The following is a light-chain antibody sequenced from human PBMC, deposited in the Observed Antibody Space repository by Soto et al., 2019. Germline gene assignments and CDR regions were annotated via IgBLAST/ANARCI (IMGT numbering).Light chain of an antibody. V-gene: IGKV3-15*01. CDR2: GAS. Sequence: EIVMTQSPATLSVSPGERATLSCRASQSINSNLAWYQQRPGQAPRLLIYGASTRATGIPARFSRSGSGAEFTLTISSLQSEDFAVYYCQQYNNWPPYTFGQGTKLEI. CDR3: QQYNNWPPYT. CDR1: QSINSN. J-gene: IGKJ2*01.